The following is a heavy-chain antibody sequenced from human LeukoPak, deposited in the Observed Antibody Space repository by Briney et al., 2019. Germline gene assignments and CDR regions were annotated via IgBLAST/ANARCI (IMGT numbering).Heavy chain of an antibody. CDR2: IIPIFGTA. J-gene: IGHJ4*02. CDR1: GGTFSSYA. V-gene: IGHV1-69*13. Sequence: GASVKVSCKASGGTFSSYAISWVRQAPGQGLEWMGGIIPIFGTANYAQKFQGRVTITADESTSTAYMELSSLRSEDTAVYYCARVGTAMDQPRRAYYFDYWGQGTLVTVSS. D-gene: IGHD5-18*01. CDR3: ARVGTAMDQPRRAYYFDY.